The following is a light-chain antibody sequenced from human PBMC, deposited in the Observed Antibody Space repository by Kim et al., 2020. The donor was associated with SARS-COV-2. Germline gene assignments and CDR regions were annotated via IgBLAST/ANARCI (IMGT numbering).Light chain of an antibody. CDR2: AAS. CDR1: KGIGSY. CDR3: QQYYTDPIT. Sequence: SKGERETITCRGSKGIGSYLEWCQQKSGEAPKLRIYAASTLQSGVPSRFSGSGYGTDFTLTLRCLQSEDFASYYCQQYYTDPITFGQGTRLEIK. V-gene: IGKV1-8*01. J-gene: IGKJ5*01.